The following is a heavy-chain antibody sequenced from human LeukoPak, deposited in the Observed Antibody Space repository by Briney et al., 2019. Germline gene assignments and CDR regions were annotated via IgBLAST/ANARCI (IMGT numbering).Heavy chain of an antibody. CDR2: IIPILGIA. CDR3: ARVTGPTTTPGAFDI. Sequence: SVKVSCKASGGTFSSYAISWVRQAPGQGLEWMGRIIPILGIASYAQKFQGRVTITADKSTSTAYMELSSLRSEDTAVYYCARVTGPTTTPGAFDIWGQGTMVTVSS. CDR1: GGTFSSYA. J-gene: IGHJ3*02. V-gene: IGHV1-69*04. D-gene: IGHD1-14*01.